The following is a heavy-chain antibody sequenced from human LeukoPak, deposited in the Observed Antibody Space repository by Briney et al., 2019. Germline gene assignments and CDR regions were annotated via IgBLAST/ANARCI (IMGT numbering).Heavy chain of an antibody. CDR2: IYYSGST. J-gene: IGHJ2*01. Sequence: PSETLSLTCTVSGGSISNYYGNWIRQPPGKGLEWIGNIYYSGSTNYNPSLKSRVTISVDTSKNQFSLKLSSLTAADTAVYYCARRGANSGSYSHFDLWGRGTLVTVSS. CDR1: GGSISNYY. CDR3: ARRGANSGSYSHFDL. V-gene: IGHV4-59*01. D-gene: IGHD1-26*01.